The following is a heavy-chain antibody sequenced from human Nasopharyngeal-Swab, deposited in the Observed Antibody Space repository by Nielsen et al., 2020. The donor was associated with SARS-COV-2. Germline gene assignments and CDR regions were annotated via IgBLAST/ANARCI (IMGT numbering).Heavy chain of an antibody. CDR2: ISGSGEST. Sequence: GESLKISCAASGFTFSTYDMSWVRQAPGKGLEWVSGISGSGESTHYADSVKGRFTISRDNSKNTLYLQMNSLRAEDTAVYYCVKGPPAVIHYFDYWGQGILVTVSS. D-gene: IGHD2-21*01. J-gene: IGHJ4*02. CDR1: GFTFSTYD. V-gene: IGHV3-23*01. CDR3: VKGPPAVIHYFDY.